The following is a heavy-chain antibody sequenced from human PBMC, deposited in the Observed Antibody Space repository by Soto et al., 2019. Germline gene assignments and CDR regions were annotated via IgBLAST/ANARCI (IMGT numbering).Heavy chain of an antibody. CDR1: GGSISSYY. J-gene: IGHJ4*02. V-gene: IGHV4-59*01. Sequence: QVQLQESGPGLVKPSETLSLTCTVSGGSISSYYWSWMRQPPGKGLEWIGHIHYSGSTNYNPSLKTRLTISVDTSKNQFSLKLSSVNAADTAVYYCARWRRDVNNCLDYWGQGTLVSFSS. D-gene: IGHD2-15*01. CDR3: ARWRRDVNNCLDY. CDR2: IHYSGST.